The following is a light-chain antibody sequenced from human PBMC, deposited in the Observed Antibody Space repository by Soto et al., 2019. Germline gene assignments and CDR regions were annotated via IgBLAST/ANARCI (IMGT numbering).Light chain of an antibody. J-gene: IGKJ1*01. V-gene: IGKV1-39*01. CDR1: QSISXX. CDR3: QQSYSTPWT. Sequence: DIQMTQSPSSLSASVGDRVTITCRASQSISXXLNWYQQKPGKAPKLLIYAASSLQSGVPSRFSGSGSXXXFTLTISSLQPEDFATYYCQQSYSTPWTFGQGTKVEIK. CDR2: AAS.